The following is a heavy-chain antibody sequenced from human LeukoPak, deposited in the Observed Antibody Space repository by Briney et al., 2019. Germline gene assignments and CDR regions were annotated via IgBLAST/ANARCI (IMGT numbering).Heavy chain of an antibody. D-gene: IGHD3-22*01. Sequence: GGSLRLSCAASGFTFSSYSMNWVRQAPGKGLEWVSSNSSSSSYIYYADSVKGRFTISRDNAKNSLYLQMNSLRAEDTAVYYCARAPDYYDSSEYFDYWGQGTLVTVSS. J-gene: IGHJ4*02. CDR1: GFTFSSYS. CDR3: ARAPDYYDSSEYFDY. V-gene: IGHV3-21*01. CDR2: NSSSSSYI.